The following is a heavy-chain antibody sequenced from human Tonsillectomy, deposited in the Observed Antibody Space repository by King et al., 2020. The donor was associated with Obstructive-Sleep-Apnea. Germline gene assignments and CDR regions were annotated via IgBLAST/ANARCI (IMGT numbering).Heavy chain of an antibody. D-gene: IGHD3-10*01. CDR3: AKAGSGTYYLDAFDI. Sequence: VQLVESGGGLVQPGGSLRLSCAASGFTFSSYAMSWVRQAPGKGLEWVSTLSVSGSSTYYAESVKGRFTISRDNSKNTLYLHMNTLRAEDTAVYYCAKAGSGTYYLDAFDILGHGTMVTVSA. CDR1: GFTFSSYA. J-gene: IGHJ3*02. V-gene: IGHV3-23*04. CDR2: LSVSGSST.